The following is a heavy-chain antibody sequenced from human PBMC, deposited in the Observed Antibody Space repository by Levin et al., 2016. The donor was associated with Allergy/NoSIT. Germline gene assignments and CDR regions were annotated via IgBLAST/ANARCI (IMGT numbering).Heavy chain of an antibody. CDR2: ISAYNGNT. J-gene: IGHJ4*02. D-gene: IGHD3-9*01. V-gene: IGHV1-18*01. Sequence: ASVKVSCKASGYTFTSYGISWVRQAPGQGLEWMGWISAYNGNTNYAQKLQGRVTMTTDTSTSTAYMELRSLRSDDTAVYYCARDPRYDILTGYPFDYWGQGTLVTVSS. CDR3: ARDPRYDILTGYPFDY. CDR1: GYTFTSYG.